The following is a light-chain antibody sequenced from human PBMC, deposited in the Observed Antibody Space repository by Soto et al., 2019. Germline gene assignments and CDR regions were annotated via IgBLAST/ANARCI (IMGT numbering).Light chain of an antibody. CDR3: QQRSNWPLT. J-gene: IGKJ4*01. V-gene: IGKV3-11*01. Sequence: EIVLTQSPATLSLSPGERATVSCRASQSVSSYLAWYQQKAGQAPRLLIYDASNRATGIPARFSGSGSGTDFTLTITSLEPEDFAVYYCQQRSNWPLTFAGGTKVDIK. CDR1: QSVSSY. CDR2: DAS.